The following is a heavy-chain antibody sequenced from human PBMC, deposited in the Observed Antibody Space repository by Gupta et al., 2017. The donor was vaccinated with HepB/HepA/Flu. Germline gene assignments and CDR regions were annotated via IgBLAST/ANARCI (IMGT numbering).Heavy chain of an antibody. CDR2: INSGGSST. V-gene: IGHV3-74*01. CDR3: ARDPPDADRGVLSPSKTGGYYYYGMTA. CDR1: GFIFSNYW. J-gene: IGHJ6*02. D-gene: IGHD3-10*01. Sequence: EVQLVESGGGLVQPGGSLRLSCEASGFIFSNYWMHWVRQAPGKGLEWVSLINSGGSSTTYADSVKGRFTISRDNAKNTLYRQMNSLRVEDTAVYYCARDPPDADRGVLSPSKTGGYYYYGMTAGAKGPRSPSP.